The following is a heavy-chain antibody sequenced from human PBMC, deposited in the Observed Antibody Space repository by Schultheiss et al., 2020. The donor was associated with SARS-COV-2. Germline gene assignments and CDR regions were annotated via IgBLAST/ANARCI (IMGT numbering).Heavy chain of an antibody. CDR3: ARDRGAGGYFDL. CDR2: ISSSSSYT. CDR1: GFTFSEYY. Sequence: GESLKISCAASGFTFSEYYMSWIRQAPGKGLEWVSYISSSSSYTNYADSVKGRFTISRDNAKNSLYLQMNSLRAEDTAVYYCARDRGAGGYFDLWGRGTLVTVSS. J-gene: IGHJ2*01. V-gene: IGHV3-11*06. D-gene: IGHD3-10*01.